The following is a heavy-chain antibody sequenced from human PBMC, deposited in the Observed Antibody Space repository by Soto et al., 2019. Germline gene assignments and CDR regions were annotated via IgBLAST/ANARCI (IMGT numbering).Heavy chain of an antibody. V-gene: IGHV1-69*12. CDR3: ARDRGPSSGYYPYWFAP. J-gene: IGHJ5*02. D-gene: IGHD3-22*01. CDR1: GGTFSSYA. CDR2: IIPIFDTA. Sequence: QVQLVQSGAEVKKPGSSVKVSCKASGGTFSSYAITWVRQAPGQGLEWMGEIIPIFDTANYAQKFQGRVKITAHESTSTAYMELISQRSEDTAVYYCARDRGPSSGYYPYWFAPWGQGTLVTVSS.